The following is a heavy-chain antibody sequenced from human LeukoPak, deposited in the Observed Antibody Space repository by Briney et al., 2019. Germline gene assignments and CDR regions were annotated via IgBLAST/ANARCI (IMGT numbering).Heavy chain of an antibody. Sequence: GGSLRLSCAASGFSFSTYGMNWVRQAPGKGLELVSYISRSSRTIYYADSVKGRFTISRDNAKNSLYLQMNSLRDEDTAVYYCARDGGYSWNDEDYWGQGTLVTVSS. CDR3: ARDGGYSWNDEDY. J-gene: IGHJ4*02. V-gene: IGHV3-48*02. CDR2: ISRSSRTI. CDR1: GFSFSTYG. D-gene: IGHD1-1*01.